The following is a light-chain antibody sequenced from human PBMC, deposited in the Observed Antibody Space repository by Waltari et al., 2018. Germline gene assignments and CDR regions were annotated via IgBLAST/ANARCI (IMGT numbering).Light chain of an antibody. CDR2: GAS. CDR3: QQYNNWPLT. J-gene: IGKJ4*01. Sequence: EKVMTQSPATLSVSPGERATLSCRASQSVSSNLAWYQQKPGQAPRPLIYGASTRATGISARFSGSGSGTEFTLTISSLQSEDFAVYYCQQYNNWPLTFGGGTTVEIK. CDR1: QSVSSN. V-gene: IGKV3-15*01.